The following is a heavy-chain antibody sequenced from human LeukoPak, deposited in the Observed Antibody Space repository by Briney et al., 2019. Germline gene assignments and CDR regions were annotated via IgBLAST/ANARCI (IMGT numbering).Heavy chain of an antibody. J-gene: IGHJ4*02. D-gene: IGHD4-23*01. CDR3: AHITATTVHDYGGNSEFDY. V-gene: IGHV2-5*02. CDR1: GFSLSTSGVG. Sequence: SGPTLVKPTQTLALTCTFTGFSLSTSGVGVGWIRQPPGKALEWLALIYWDDDKRYSPSLKSRLTITKDTSKNQVVLTMTNMDPVDTTTYYCAHITATTVHDYGGNSEFDYWGQGTLVTVSS. CDR2: IYWDDDK.